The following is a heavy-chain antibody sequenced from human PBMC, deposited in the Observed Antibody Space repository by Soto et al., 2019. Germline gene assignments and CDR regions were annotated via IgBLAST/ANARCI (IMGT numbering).Heavy chain of an antibody. CDR2: IVVGSGNT. V-gene: IGHV1-58*01. Sequence: SVKVSCKASGFTFTSSAVQWVRQARGQRLEWIGWIVVGSGNTNYAQKFQERVTITRDMSTSTAYMELSSLRSEDTAVYYCAAETYSSGFHVLWYYYGMGVWGQGTTVTVSS. CDR3: AAETYSSGFHVLWYYYGMGV. J-gene: IGHJ6*02. CDR1: GFTFTSSA. D-gene: IGHD6-19*01.